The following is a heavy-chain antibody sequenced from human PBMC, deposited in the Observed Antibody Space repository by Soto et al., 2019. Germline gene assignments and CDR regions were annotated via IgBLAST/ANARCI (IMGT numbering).Heavy chain of an antibody. CDR3: ATGAYCSGRSCSDYYYYYYGTDL. CDR1: GFTFRSSA. V-gene: IGHV1-58*01. J-gene: IGHJ6*02. CDR2: LVVGTGNT. Sequence: ASVKVSCKTSGFTFRSSAVQWVRQARGQRLEWIGWLVVGTGNTNYAQKFQQRVTISSDRSTNTVSMELSSLTSEDTAVYYCATGAYCSGRSCSDYYYYYYGTDLWGQGTTVTVSS. D-gene: IGHD2-15*01.